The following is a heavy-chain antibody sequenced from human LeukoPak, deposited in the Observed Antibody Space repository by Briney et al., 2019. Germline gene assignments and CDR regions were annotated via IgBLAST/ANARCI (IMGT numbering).Heavy chain of an antibody. CDR3: ARVRWGGLYYFDY. Sequence: VKVSCKSSGYTFNGYYMHWVRQAPGQGLEWMGWINPNNGGTKYAQNFQGRVTMTRDTSISTAYMELDRLRFDDTAVYYCARVRWGGLYYFDYWGQGTLVTVSS. J-gene: IGHJ4*02. CDR2: INPNNGGT. CDR1: GYTFNGYY. V-gene: IGHV1-2*02. D-gene: IGHD3-16*01.